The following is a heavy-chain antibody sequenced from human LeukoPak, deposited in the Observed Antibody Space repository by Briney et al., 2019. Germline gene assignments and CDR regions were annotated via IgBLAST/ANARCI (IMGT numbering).Heavy chain of an antibody. J-gene: IGHJ4*02. CDR2: ISSSGSSI. CDR1: GFTFSGYE. V-gene: IGHV3-48*03. CDR3: ARDLSGWYDY. D-gene: IGHD6-19*01. Sequence: PGGSLRLSCAASGFTFSGYEMNWVRQAPGKGLEWVSYISSSGSSIYYGDSVKGRFTISRDNAKNSLYLQMNSLRAEDTAVYYCARDLSGWYDYWGEGTLVTVSS.